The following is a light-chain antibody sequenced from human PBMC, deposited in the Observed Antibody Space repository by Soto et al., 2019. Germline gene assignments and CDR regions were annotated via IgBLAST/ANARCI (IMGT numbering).Light chain of an antibody. V-gene: IGKV3-15*01. Sequence: ELLMTHSPATLSVSPGERATLSCRASQSVSSNLAWYQQKPGQAPRLLIYGASTRATGIPARFSGSGSGTEFTLTISSLQPDDFATYYCQQYSSYLLTFGGGTKVDIK. J-gene: IGKJ4*01. CDR3: QQYSSYLLT. CDR1: QSVSSN. CDR2: GAS.